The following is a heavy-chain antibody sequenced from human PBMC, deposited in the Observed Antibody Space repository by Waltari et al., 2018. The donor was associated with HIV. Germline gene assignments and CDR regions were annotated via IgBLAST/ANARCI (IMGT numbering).Heavy chain of an antibody. CDR3: ARARLVSRGQYCSTTSCLPHYYYYYGMDV. J-gene: IGHJ6*02. CDR2: INHSGST. Sequence: QVQLRQWGAGLLKPSETLSLTCAVYGGSFSGSYWSWIRQPPGKGLEWIGEINHSGSTHHNPSLKSRVTISVDTAKNQFSLKLTSVTAADTAVFYCARARLVSRGQYCSTTSCLPHYYYYYGMDVWGQGTTVTVSS. CDR1: GGSFSGSY. D-gene: IGHD2-2*01. V-gene: IGHV4-34*01.